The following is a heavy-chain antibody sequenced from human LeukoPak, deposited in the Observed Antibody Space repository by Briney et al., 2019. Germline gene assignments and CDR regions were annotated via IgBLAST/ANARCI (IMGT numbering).Heavy chain of an antibody. CDR1: GFTFSSYA. CDR2: ISGSGGST. CDR3: ARERFGEWAFDI. V-gene: IGHV3-23*01. D-gene: IGHD3-10*01. Sequence: PGGSLRLSCAASGFTFSSYAMSWVRQAPGKGLEWVSAISGSGGSTYYADSVKGRFTISRDNAKNSLYLQMNSLRAEDTAVYYCARERFGEWAFDIRGQGTMVTVSS. J-gene: IGHJ3*02.